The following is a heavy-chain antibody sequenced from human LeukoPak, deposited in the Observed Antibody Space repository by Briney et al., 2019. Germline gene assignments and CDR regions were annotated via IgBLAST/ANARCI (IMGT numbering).Heavy chain of an antibody. CDR2: ISSSGSTL. CDR3: ARGPLYGSGSYEDYYYYYMDV. V-gene: IGHV3-48*03. D-gene: IGHD3-10*01. Sequence: GGSLRLSCAASGFTFSSYEMNWVRQAPGKGLEWVSYISSSGSTLYYADSVKGRFTISRDNAKNSLYLQMNSLRAEDTAVYYCARGPLYGSGSYEDYYYYYMDVWGKGTTVTISS. J-gene: IGHJ6*03. CDR1: GFTFSSYE.